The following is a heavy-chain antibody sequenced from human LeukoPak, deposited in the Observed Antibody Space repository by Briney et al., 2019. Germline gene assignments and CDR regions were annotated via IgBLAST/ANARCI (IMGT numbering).Heavy chain of an antibody. Sequence: WGSLRLSCAASGFTFSSHWMHWVRQAPGKGLVWVTGINTEGSSTNYAESVKGRFTISRDNAKNTLYLQINSLRAEDTAVYYCARDRYSHFDYWGQGTLVTVSS. CDR3: ARDRYSHFDY. D-gene: IGHD2-15*01. CDR1: GFTFSSHW. J-gene: IGHJ4*02. V-gene: IGHV3-74*01. CDR2: INTEGSST.